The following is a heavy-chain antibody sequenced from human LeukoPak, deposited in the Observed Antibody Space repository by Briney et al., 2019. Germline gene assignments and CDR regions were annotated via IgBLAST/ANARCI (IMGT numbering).Heavy chain of an antibody. V-gene: IGHV5-51*01. J-gene: IGHJ3*02. CDR2: IYPGDSDT. D-gene: IGHD3-10*01. Sequence: GEALQSSCKGAGCSITNYWIGWGRQMPGKGLEWMGIIYPGDSDTRYSPSFEGQVTISADKSISTAYLHWSSLKASDTAMYYCARHLYYGSGSYLSAFDIWGQGTMVTVSS. CDR3: ARHLYYGSGSYLSAFDI. CDR1: GCSITNYW.